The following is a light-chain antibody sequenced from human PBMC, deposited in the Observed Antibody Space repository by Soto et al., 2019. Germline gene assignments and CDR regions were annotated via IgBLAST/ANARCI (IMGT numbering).Light chain of an antibody. V-gene: IGLV2-14*01. CDR2: EVS. CDR3: SSYSSSSTPWV. CDR1: SSDVGGYNY. J-gene: IGLJ1*01. Sequence: QSVLTQPASVSGSPGQSITISCTGTSSDVGGYNYVSWYQQHPGKAPKLMIYEVSNRPSGVSHRFSGSKSGNTASLTISGLQAEDEADYYCSSYSSSSTPWVFGTGTTLTVL.